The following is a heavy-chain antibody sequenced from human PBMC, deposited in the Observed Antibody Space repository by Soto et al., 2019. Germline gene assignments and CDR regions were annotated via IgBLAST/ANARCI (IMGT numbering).Heavy chain of an antibody. CDR1: GGTFSSYA. Sequence: QVQLVQSGAEVKKPGSSVKVSCKASGGTFSSYAISWVRQAPGQGLEWMGGIIPIVGTANYAQKFQGRVTITADASTSTAYMELSSLRSEDTAVYCGASPGWHGLSYYYGMDLWGQGTTVTVSS. J-gene: IGHJ6*02. CDR2: IIPIVGTA. V-gene: IGHV1-69*12. CDR3: ASPGWHGLSYYYGMDL. D-gene: IGHD2-15*01.